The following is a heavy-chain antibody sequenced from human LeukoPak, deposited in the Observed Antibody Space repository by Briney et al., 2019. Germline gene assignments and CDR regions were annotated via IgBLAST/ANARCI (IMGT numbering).Heavy chain of an antibody. V-gene: IGHV3-30*03. D-gene: IGHD3-3*01. CDR2: ISNDGSRK. CDR3: ARDRAWNYFDY. CDR1: GFTFSNYR. Sequence: GGSLRLSCAASGFTFSNYRLHWVRQAPGKGLEWVAIISNDGSRKYYAHSVEGRFTISRDNSKNTLYLQMDSLRAEDTAVYYCARDRAWNYFDYWGQGTLVTVSS. J-gene: IGHJ4*02.